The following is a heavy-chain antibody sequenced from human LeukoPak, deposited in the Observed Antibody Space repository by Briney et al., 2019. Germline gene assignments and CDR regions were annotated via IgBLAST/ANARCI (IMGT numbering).Heavy chain of an antibody. CDR2: IIPILGIA. V-gene: IGHV1-69*04. J-gene: IGHJ6*02. CDR3: AREILNGGYSYGYHYGMDV. CDR1: GGTFSSYA. Sequence: GASVKVSCKASGGTFSSYAISWVRQAPGQGLEWMGRIIPILGIANYAQKFQGRVTITEDKSTSTAYMELSSLRSEDTAVYYCAREILNGGYSYGYHYGMDVWGQGTTVTVSS. D-gene: IGHD5-18*01.